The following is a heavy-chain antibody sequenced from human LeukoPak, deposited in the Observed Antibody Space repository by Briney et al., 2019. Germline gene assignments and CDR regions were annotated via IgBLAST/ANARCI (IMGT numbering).Heavy chain of an antibody. CDR1: GYSVTGLS. V-gene: IGHV1-24*01. D-gene: IGHD3-22*01. CDR2: FNREDAAP. Sequence: ASVKVSCKVSGYSVTGLSMHWVRQAPGLGLEWMGGFNREDAAPIYAQQFQGRVTMTEDTSTDTAYMELSSLRSEDTALYYCATLDSYYDKSGRPLLPDWGQGTLVTVSS. CDR3: ATLDSYYDKSGRPLLPD. J-gene: IGHJ4*02.